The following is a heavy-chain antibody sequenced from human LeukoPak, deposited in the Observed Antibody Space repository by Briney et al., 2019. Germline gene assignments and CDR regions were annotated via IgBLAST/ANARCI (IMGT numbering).Heavy chain of an antibody. CDR3: ARGTDLVV. V-gene: IGHV4-39*07. D-gene: IGHD2-15*01. CDR2: IYYTGST. CDR1: GGSISTSRYY. J-gene: IGHJ4*02. Sequence: NASETVSLTCTVSGGSISTSRYYWGWIRQPPGKGLEWIGSIYYTGSTYYNPSLKSRVTISVDTSKNQFSLKLSSVTAADTAVYYCARGTDLVVWGQGTLVTVSS.